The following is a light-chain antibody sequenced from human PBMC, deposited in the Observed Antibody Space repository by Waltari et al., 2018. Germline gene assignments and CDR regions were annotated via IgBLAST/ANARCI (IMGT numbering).Light chain of an antibody. V-gene: IGLV1-44*01. J-gene: IGLJ2*01. Sequence: SLLTQPPSASGTPGQRVTISCSGSSSNIGSNTVHWYQQLPGTAPKLVIQRDKGRPPCVPDRFSGSKAGTSASLAISWLQSEDEADYYCAAWDDSLKAVIFGGGTKLTVL. CDR1: SSNIGSNT. CDR2: RDK. CDR3: AAWDDSLKAVI.